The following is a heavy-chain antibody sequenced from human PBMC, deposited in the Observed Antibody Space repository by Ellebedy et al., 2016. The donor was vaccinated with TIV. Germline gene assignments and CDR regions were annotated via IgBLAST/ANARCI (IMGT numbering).Heavy chain of an antibody. J-gene: IGHJ6*02. D-gene: IGHD3-10*01. CDR1: GGIFVSYA. CDR3: ARDGLYGLDV. V-gene: IGHV1-69*13. CDR2: IIPIFGTP. Sequence: SVKVSCXASGGIFVSYATSWVRQAPGQGLEWMGGIIPIFGTPNYAQRFQGRVNITEDESTRTAYLEVGKLTSEDTAIYYCARDGLYGLDVWGQGTTVTVSS.